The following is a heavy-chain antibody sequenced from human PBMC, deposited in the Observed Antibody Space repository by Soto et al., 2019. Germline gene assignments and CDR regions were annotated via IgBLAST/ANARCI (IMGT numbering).Heavy chain of an antibody. CDR3: ATSYGNAWYTY. Sequence: SETLSLTCTVSGGSISSSSYYWGWIRQPPGKGLEWIGSIYYNGSTYYNPSLESRVTISVDTSKNQFTLQLSSVTVADTAVYYCATSYGNAWYTYWGQGTQVTVSS. D-gene: IGHD6-13*01. CDR2: IYYNGST. J-gene: IGHJ4*02. CDR1: GGSISSSSYY. V-gene: IGHV4-39*01.